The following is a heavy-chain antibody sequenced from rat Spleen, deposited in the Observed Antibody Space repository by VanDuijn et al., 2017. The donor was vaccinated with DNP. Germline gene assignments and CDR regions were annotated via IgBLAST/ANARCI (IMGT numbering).Heavy chain of an antibody. V-gene: IGHV5-25*01. CDR1: GFTFSDYY. CDR3: ATVHYGLNPG. D-gene: IGHD1-6*01. J-gene: IGHJ2*01. CDR2: ISPGGGNT. Sequence: EVQLVESGGGLVQPGRSLKLSCAASGFTFSDYYMAWVRQAPTKGLEWVASISPGGGNTYYRDSVKGRFTISRDNAKRTLYLQMDSLRSEDTATYYCATVHYGLNPGGGQGVMVTVSS.